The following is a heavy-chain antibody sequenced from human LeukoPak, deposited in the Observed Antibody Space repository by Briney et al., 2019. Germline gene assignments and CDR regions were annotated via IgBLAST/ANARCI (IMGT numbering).Heavy chain of an antibody. J-gene: IGHJ4*01. CDR3: ARVAGWGIAAAGYDY. V-gene: IGHV1-2*02. D-gene: IGHD6-13*01. Sequence: ASVKVSCKASGYTFTDYYMHWVRQAPGQGLEWMGWINPNSGGTNYAQKFQGRVTMTRDTSISTAYMELSRLRSDDTAVYYCARVAGWGIAAAGYDYWGHGTLVTVSS. CDR2: INPNSGGT. CDR1: GYTFTDYY.